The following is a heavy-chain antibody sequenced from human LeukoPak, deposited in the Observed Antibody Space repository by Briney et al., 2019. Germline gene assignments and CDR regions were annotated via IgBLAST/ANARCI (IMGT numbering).Heavy chain of an antibody. D-gene: IGHD2-2*01. CDR3: ARGDGVVVVPAAIDY. Sequence: ASVKVSSMASVYTFTIYDINWVRQATRQGLEWMGWMNPNSGNTGYAQNLQGRVTMTRNTSISTAYMELSSLRSEDTAVYYCARGDGVVVVPAAIDYWGQGTLVTVSS. CDR1: VYTFTIYD. CDR2: MNPNSGNT. J-gene: IGHJ4*02. V-gene: IGHV1-8*01.